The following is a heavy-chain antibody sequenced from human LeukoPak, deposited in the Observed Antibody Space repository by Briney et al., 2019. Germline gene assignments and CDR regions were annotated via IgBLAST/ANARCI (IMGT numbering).Heavy chain of an antibody. D-gene: IGHD4-17*01. CDR2: IKQDGSHK. CDR3: AKVTYEDYGDYPDAFDI. J-gene: IGHJ3*02. Sequence: PGGSLRLSCAASGFTLSTYWMSWVRQAPGKGLEWVANIKQDGSHKNYVDSVKGRFTISRDNAKNSLYLQMNTLRAEDTAVYYCAKVTYEDYGDYPDAFDIWGQGTMVTVSS. CDR1: GFTLSTYW. V-gene: IGHV3-7*03.